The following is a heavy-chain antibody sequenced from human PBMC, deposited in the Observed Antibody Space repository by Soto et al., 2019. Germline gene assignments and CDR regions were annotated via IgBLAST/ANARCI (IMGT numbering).Heavy chain of an antibody. V-gene: IGHV3-48*02. J-gene: IGHJ4*02. CDR2: ISSSSSTI. D-gene: IGHD3-10*01. Sequence: EVQLVESGGGLVQPGGSLRLSFAASGFTFNSYSMNWFRQAPGKGLEWVSYISSSSSTIYYADSVKGRFTISRDNAKNSLYLQMNSLRDEDTAVYYCARAGYYGSGILLWGQGTLVTVSS. CDR3: ARAGYYGSGILL. CDR1: GFTFNSYS.